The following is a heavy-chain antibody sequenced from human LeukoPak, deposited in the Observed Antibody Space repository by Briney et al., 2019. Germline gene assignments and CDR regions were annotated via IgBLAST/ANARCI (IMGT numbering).Heavy chain of an antibody. V-gene: IGHV3-72*01. CDR2: IRKKSHSYTT. CDR1: GFTFSDYF. J-gene: IGHJ2*01. D-gene: IGHD3-3*01. CDR3: TRVAEWTLDL. Sequence: GGSLRLSCTASGFTFSDYFVDWVRQAPGKGLEWVGRIRKKSHSYTTEYAASVKGRFTISRDDSENLLYLQMTSLKTDDTAVYYCTRVAEWTLDLWGRGTVVTISS.